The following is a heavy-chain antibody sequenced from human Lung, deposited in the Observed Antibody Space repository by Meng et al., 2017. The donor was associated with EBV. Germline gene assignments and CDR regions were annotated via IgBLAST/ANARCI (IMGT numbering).Heavy chain of an antibody. V-gene: IGHV1-2*06. CDR2: INPSSGGT. CDR1: GYMFTDYF. J-gene: IGHJ4*02. Sequence: HVQPVHPGAEVKKPGASVKVSCKASGYMFTDYFMHWVRQAPGQGLAWMGRINPSSGGTDYAQKFQGRVTMTRDTSISTAYMELTSLRSDDTAIYYCARSIFSNDFFNWGQGTLVTVSS. D-gene: IGHD2-21*02. CDR3: ARSIFSNDFFN.